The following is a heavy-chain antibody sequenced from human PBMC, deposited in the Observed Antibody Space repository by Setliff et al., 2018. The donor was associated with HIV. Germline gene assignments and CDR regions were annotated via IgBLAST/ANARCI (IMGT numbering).Heavy chain of an antibody. CDR2: INPHSGGT. Sequence: ASVKVSCKASGYTFTGYHMHWLRQAPGQGLEWMGWINPHSGGTKYAQKFQGRVTMTRDTSISAAYMELSRLRSDDTAVYYCARVDCSSTRCYAFDIWGQGTMVTVSS. CDR1: GYTFTGYH. V-gene: IGHV1-2*02. D-gene: IGHD2-2*01. J-gene: IGHJ3*02. CDR3: ARVDCSSTRCYAFDI.